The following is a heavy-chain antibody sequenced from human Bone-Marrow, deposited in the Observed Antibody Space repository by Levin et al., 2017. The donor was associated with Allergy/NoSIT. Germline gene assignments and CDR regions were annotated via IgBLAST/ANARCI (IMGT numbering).Heavy chain of an antibody. Sequence: GGSLRLSCAASGFTFGIYAMSWVRQAPGKGLEWVSAISGSAAYTYYADSVKGRFTISRDNSKNTLYLQLHSLKVEDTAGYYCAKVLSDHFGLGSSLPGSGMDVWGQGTTVTVSS. CDR3: AKVLSDHFGLGSSLPGSGMDV. CDR2: ISGSAAYT. V-gene: IGHV3-23*01. D-gene: IGHD3-10*01. J-gene: IGHJ6*02. CDR1: GFTFGIYA.